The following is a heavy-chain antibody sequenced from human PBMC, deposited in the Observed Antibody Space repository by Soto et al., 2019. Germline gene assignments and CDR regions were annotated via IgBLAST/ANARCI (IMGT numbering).Heavy chain of an antibody. CDR2: ISAFNGQT. CDR3: ARGGDYYYGLDV. J-gene: IGHJ6*02. V-gene: IGHV1-18*01. Sequence: QVQLVQSGDELKKPGASVKVSCRASGYTFTSYGGSGVRQAPGQGLEWVGWISAFNGQTNYIQKVQGRVTLTTEASTSTANMELNSLRSDHTAVYYCARGGDYYYGLDVWGQGNTVTVSS. D-gene: IGHD3-16*01. CDR1: GYTFTSYG.